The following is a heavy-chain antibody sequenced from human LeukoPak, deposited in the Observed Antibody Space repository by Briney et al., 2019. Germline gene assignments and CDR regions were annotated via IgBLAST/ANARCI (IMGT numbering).Heavy chain of an antibody. D-gene: IGHD2-8*01. V-gene: IGHV1-46*01. Sequence: ASVKVSCKASGYTFTSYYMHWVRQAPGQGLEWMGIINPSGGSTSYAQKFQGRVTMTRDMSTSTVYMELRSLRSDDTAVYYCARDDGMVYVKFVDFWGQGTPVTVSS. CDR1: GYTFTSYY. J-gene: IGHJ4*02. CDR2: INPSGGST. CDR3: ARDDGMVYVKFVDF.